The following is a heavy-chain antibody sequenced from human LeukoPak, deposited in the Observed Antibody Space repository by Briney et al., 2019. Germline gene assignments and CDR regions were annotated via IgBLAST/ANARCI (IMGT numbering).Heavy chain of an antibody. CDR1: GYTFTNYW. CDR3: ASSGHVDYFDY. D-gene: IGHD2-21*01. CDR2: MYPGDSDT. J-gene: IGHJ4*02. V-gene: IGHV5-51*01. Sequence: GESLKISCKGSGYTFTNYWIGWVRQMPGKGLEWMGIMYPGDSDTRYSPSFQGQVTLSADKSISTAYLQWSSLKASDTAMYYCASSGHVDYFDYWGQGTLVTVSS.